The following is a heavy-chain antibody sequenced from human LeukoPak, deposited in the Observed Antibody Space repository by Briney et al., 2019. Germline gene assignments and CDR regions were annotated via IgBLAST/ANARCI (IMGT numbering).Heavy chain of an antibody. CDR1: GYTFTGYY. Sequence: ASVKVSCKASGYTFTGYYTQWVRQAPGQGLEWMGRINPNSGGTDYAQNFQGRVTMTRDTSISTVYMELSSLKSNDTAVYYCARQGSLGTWFDPWGQGTLVTVSS. V-gene: IGHV1-2*06. J-gene: IGHJ5*02. CDR3: ARQGSLGTWFDP. CDR2: INPNSGGT. D-gene: IGHD7-27*01.